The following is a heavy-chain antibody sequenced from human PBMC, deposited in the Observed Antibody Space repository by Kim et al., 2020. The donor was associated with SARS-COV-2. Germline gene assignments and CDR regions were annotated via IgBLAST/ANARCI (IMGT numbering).Heavy chain of an antibody. CDR2: ISTYNGNT. CDR3: ARSTGSYSSGEH. J-gene: IGHJ4*02. Sequence: ASVKVSCKASGYTFTSYGISWVRQAPGQRLEWMGWISTYNGNTNYAQNLQGRVTMTTDTSTSTAYMELRSLRSDDTAVYYCARSTGSYSSGEHWGQGTLVTVSS. D-gene: IGHD6-19*01. V-gene: IGHV1-18*01. CDR1: GYTFTSYG.